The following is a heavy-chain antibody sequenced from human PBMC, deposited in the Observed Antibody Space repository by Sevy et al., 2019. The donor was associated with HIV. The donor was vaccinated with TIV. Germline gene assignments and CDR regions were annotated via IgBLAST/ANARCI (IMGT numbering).Heavy chain of an antibody. CDR2: ISSSSNYI. V-gene: IGHV3-21*01. Sequence: GESLKISCAASGFAFSSYTMNWVRQAPGKGLEWLSSISSSSNYIYYADSVKGPISISRDNAKNSLYLQMNSLRAEDTAVYYCARDLANSYGYGFDYWCQGTLVTVSS. CDR3: ARDLANSYGYGFDY. J-gene: IGHJ4*02. D-gene: IGHD5-18*01. CDR1: GFAFSSYT.